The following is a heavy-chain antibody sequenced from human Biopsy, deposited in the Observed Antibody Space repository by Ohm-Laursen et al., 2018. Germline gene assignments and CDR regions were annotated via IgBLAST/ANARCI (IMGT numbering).Heavy chain of an antibody. CDR1: GFIFDDYA. CDR3: AKGGYCTTTSCYMDVDY. D-gene: IGHD2-2*02. Sequence: GSLRLSCAASGFIFDDYAMHWVRQAPGKGLEWVSTISGSVGSTYYADSVKGRFTISRDASKNTLYLLMNSLRAEDTAMYYCAKGGYCTTTSCYMDVDYWGQGTLVTVSS. J-gene: IGHJ4*02. CDR2: ISGSVGST. V-gene: IGHV3-23*01.